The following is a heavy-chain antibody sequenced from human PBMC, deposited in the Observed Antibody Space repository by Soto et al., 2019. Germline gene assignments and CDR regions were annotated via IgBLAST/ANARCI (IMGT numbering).Heavy chain of an antibody. CDR3: ARHGSPGDFSSGYSPFDYYYMDV. D-gene: IGHD3-3*01. CDR1: GSSISSHY. CDR2: IYYSGST. J-gene: IGHJ6*03. V-gene: IGHV4-59*08. Sequence: PSETLSLPCTVSGSSISSHYWHWLRQPPGKGLEWIGYIYYSGSTNYNPSLKSRVTISVDTSKNQFSLKLSSVTAADTAVYYCARHGSPGDFSSGYSPFDYYYMDVWGKGTTVT.